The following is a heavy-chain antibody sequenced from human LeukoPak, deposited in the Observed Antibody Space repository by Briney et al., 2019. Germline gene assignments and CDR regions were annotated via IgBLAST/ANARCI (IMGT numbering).Heavy chain of an antibody. V-gene: IGHV1-46*01. D-gene: IGHD2-15*01. Sequence: GASVKVSCKXSGYTFTSYYMHWVRQAPGQGLEWMGIINPSGGSTSYSQKFQGRVTMTRDTSTSTAYMELRSLRSDDTAVYYCARDFVGVCTGGSCYLDAFDIWGQGTMVTVSS. J-gene: IGHJ3*02. CDR1: GYTFTSYY. CDR2: INPSGGST. CDR3: ARDFVGVCTGGSCYLDAFDI.